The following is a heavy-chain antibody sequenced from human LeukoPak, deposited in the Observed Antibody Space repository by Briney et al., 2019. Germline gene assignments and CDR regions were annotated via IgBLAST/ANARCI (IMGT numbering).Heavy chain of an antibody. CDR1: GGSISSSNYY. CDR3: ASTYDFWSGYYLPFGY. V-gene: IGHV4-39*07. J-gene: IGHJ4*02. CDR2: IYHSGST. Sequence: NTSETLSLTCTVSGGSISSSNYYWGWIRQPPGKGLEWIGEIYHSGSTNYNPSLKSRVTISVDKSKNQFSPKLSSVTAADTAVYYCASTYDFWSGYYLPFGYWGQGTLVTVSS. D-gene: IGHD3-3*01.